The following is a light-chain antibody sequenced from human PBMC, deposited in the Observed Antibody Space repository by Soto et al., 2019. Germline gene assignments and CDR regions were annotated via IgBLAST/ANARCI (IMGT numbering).Light chain of an antibody. CDR1: QGIGSA. CDR2: DAS. CDR3: QQFNGFPLT. V-gene: IGKV1-13*02. Sequence: IQLTQSPSSLSASVGDRVTITCRAGQGIGSALAWYQQRPGKAPKLLLYDASNLEAGVPSRFSGSGSGTDFTLTITSLRPEDFADYYCQQFNGFPLTFGGGTKVQIE. J-gene: IGKJ4*01.